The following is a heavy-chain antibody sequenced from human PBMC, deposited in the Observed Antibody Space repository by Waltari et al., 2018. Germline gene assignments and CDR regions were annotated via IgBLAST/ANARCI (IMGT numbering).Heavy chain of an antibody. J-gene: IGHJ4*02. CDR2: ISYDGSNK. CDR1: GFPFSSYA. D-gene: IGHD5-12*01. V-gene: IGHV3-30-3*01. CDR3: ARDGYNSNFDY. Sequence: QVQLVESGGGVVQPGRSLRLSCAASGFPFSSYAMHWVRQAPGKGLEWVAVISYDGSNKYYADSVKGRFTISRDNSKNTLYLQMNSLRAEDTALYYCARDGYNSNFDYWGQGTLVTVSS.